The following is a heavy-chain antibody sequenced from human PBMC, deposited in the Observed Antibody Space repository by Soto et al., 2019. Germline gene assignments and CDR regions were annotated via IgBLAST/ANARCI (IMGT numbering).Heavy chain of an antibody. D-gene: IGHD2-15*01. Sequence: IRQPPGKGLEWIGYIYYSGSTYYNPSLKSRVTISEDTSKNQFSLKLSSVTAADTAVYYCARDTVVVAATATDVFDYWGQGTLVTVSS. CDR3: ARDTVVVAATATDVFDY. CDR2: IYYSGST. J-gene: IGHJ4*02. V-gene: IGHV4-30-4*01.